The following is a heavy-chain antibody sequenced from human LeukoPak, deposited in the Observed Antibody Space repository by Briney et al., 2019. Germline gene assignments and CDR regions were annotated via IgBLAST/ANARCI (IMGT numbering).Heavy chain of an antibody. CDR2: IYYSGSS. D-gene: IGHD7-27*01. J-gene: IGHJ4*01. V-gene: IGHV4-39*02. CDR1: GGSISSSSYY. CDR3: ARDTVPPRNATEQKTGTYY. Sequence: SETLSLTCTVSGGSISSSSYYWGWIRQPPGKGLEWIGNIYYSGSSYSNPSLKSRVTISVDTSKNKFSLKLSSVTAADTALYYCARDTVPPRNATEQKTGTYYWGLGTLVTVSS.